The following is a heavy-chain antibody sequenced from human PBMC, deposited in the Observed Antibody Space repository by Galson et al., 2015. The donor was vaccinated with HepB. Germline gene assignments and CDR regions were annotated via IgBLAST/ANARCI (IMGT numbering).Heavy chain of an antibody. CDR3: AREASAYGDYASDAFDI. CDR1: GFTFSSYS. Sequence: SLRLSCAASGFTFSSYSMNWVRQAPGKGLEWVSSISSSSSYIYYADSVKGRFTISRDNAKNSLYLQMNSLRAEDTAVYYCAREASAYGDYASDAFDIWGQGTMVTVSS. CDR2: ISSSSSYI. D-gene: IGHD4-17*01. V-gene: IGHV3-21*01. J-gene: IGHJ3*02.